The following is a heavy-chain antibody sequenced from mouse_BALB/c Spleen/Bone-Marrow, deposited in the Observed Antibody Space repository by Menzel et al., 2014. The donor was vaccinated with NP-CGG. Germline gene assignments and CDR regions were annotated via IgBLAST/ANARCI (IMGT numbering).Heavy chain of an antibody. D-gene: IGHD5-1*01. J-gene: IGHJ4*01. CDR2: INPSNGGT. Sequence: QVQLKESGAELVKPGASVKLSCRASGYTFANCYMYWVKQRPGQGLEWIGEINPSNGGTNFNEKFKSKATLTVDKSSSTAYMQLSSLTSEDSAVYYCTRLPHWGQGTSVTVSS. V-gene: IGHV1S81*02. CDR3: TRLPH. CDR1: GYTFANCY.